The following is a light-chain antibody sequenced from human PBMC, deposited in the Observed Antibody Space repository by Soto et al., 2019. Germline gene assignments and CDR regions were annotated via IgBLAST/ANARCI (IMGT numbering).Light chain of an antibody. V-gene: IGKV3-15*01. J-gene: IGKJ5*01. CDR3: QQYKSWPPIT. CDR1: QSVGSD. Sequence: VLTQSPATQSVSPGERATLSCRASQSVGSDLAWYQQKPGQAPRLLLYGASTRATGTPTRFSGSGSGTEFTLTISSLQSEDFAIYYCQQYKSWPPITFGQGTRLEIK. CDR2: GAS.